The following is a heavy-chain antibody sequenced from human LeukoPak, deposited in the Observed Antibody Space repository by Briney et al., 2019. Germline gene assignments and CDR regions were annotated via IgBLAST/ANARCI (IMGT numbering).Heavy chain of an antibody. V-gene: IGHV3-7*03. Sequence: GGSLRLSCVASGFTFSTYWMSWVRQAPGKGLEWVANIKQDGSEKTYVDSVKGRFTISRDNAKNSLYLQIDSLSAEDTAMYYCAIPLDYYDSSGFHQGGDWGQGTLVTVSS. J-gene: IGHJ4*02. D-gene: IGHD3-22*01. CDR2: IKQDGSEK. CDR1: GFTFSTYW. CDR3: AIPLDYYDSSGFHQGGD.